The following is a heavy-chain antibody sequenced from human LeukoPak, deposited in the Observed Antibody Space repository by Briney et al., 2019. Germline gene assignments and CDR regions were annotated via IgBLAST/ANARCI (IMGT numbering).Heavy chain of an antibody. CDR3: ARRNGDGHYYFDY. J-gene: IGHJ4*02. CDR2: MNPNSGNT. Sequence: ASVKVSCKASGYTFTSYDINWVRQATGQGLEWMGWMNPNSGNTGYAQKFQGRVTMTRTTSISTAYMELSSLRSEATAVYYCARRNGDGHYYFDYWGQGTLVTVSS. D-gene: IGHD4-17*01. CDR1: GYTFTSYD. V-gene: IGHV1-8*01.